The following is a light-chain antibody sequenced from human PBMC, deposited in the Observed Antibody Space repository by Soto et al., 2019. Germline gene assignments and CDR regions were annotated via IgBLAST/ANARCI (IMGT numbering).Light chain of an antibody. V-gene: IGKV1D-12*01. CDR2: GTS. Sequence: DIQMTQSPSSVSASIGDRVTITCRASQGISNFLGWYQQKPGKAPALLISGTSSLQSGVPSRFSGCGSETDFTLTISSLQPEDFATYYCQQAISFPLTFGQGTRLEIK. J-gene: IGKJ5*01. CDR3: QQAISFPLT. CDR1: QGISNF.